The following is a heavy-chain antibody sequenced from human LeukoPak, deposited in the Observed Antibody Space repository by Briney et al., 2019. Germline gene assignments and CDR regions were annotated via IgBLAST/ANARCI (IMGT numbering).Heavy chain of an antibody. Sequence: PGGPLRLLCTASGFPLSSYAMRWVRGAPGKGREGVVFLRYDGTQESNAGSVKGRFNISRDNSNNLLYLHMSTLRVDDTAVYYCVKEGGLMISRYYFDYWGQGILVTVSS. V-gene: IGHV3-30*02. D-gene: IGHD3-16*01. J-gene: IGHJ4*02. CDR1: GFPLSSYA. CDR2: LRYDGTQE. CDR3: VKEGGLMISRYYFDY.